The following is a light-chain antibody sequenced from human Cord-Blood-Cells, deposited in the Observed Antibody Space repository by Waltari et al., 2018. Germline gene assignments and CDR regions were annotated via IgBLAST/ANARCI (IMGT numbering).Light chain of an antibody. Sequence: DIQMTQSPSTPSASVGDRVTITCRASQSISSWLAWYQQKPGKAPKLLIYKASSLESGVPSRFSGSGSGTEFTLTISSLQPDDFATYYCQQYNSYWTFGQGTK. V-gene: IGKV1-5*03. CDR2: KAS. CDR3: QQYNSYWT. CDR1: QSISSW. J-gene: IGKJ1*01.